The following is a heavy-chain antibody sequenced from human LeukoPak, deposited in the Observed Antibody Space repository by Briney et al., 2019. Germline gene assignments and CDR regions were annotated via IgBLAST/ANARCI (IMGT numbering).Heavy chain of an antibody. Sequence: GGSLRLSCAASGFTFSSYAMSWVRQAPGKGLEWGSGISGSGGSTYYADSVKGRFTISRDNSKNTLYLQMNSLRAEDTAVYYCAKEPTPAYYDFWSGYYFAPEFDYWGQGTLVTVSS. V-gene: IGHV3-23*01. J-gene: IGHJ4*02. CDR2: ISGSGGST. CDR3: AKEPTPAYYDFWSGYYFAPEFDY. CDR1: GFTFSSYA. D-gene: IGHD3-3*01.